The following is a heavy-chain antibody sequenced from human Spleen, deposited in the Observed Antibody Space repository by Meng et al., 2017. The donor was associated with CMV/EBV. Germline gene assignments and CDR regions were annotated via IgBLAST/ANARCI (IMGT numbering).Heavy chain of an antibody. V-gene: IGHV4-59*01. Sequence: GSLRLSCTVSGGSISTYSWSWIRQPPGKGLEWIGYIYYSGNTNYKPSLKSRVTISADTSKNQFSLKLSSVTAADTAIYYCARGGTILGAFDIWGQGTMVTVSS. CDR3: ARGGTILGAFDI. J-gene: IGHJ3*02. CDR2: IYYSGNT. D-gene: IGHD1-26*01. CDR1: GGSISTYS.